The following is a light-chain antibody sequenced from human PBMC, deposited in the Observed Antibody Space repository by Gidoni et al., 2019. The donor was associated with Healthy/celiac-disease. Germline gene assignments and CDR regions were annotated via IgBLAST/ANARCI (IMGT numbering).Light chain of an antibody. V-gene: IGKV1-5*01. CDR1: QRISSW. J-gene: IGKJ1*01. Sequence: DIHMTQSPSSLSASVGDRVTITCRASQRISSWLAWYQQKPGKDPKLLNYDASSLESGVPSRFSGSGSGTEFTLTISSLQPDDFATYYCQQYNSYPWTFGQGTKVEIK. CDR2: DAS. CDR3: QQYNSYPWT.